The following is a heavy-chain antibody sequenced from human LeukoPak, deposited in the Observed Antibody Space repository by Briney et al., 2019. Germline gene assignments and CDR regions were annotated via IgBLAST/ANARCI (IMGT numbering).Heavy chain of an antibody. CDR1: GGSISSYY. D-gene: IGHD3-10*01. Sequence: PSETLSLTRTVSGGSISSYYWSWIRQPPGKGLEGIGYIYYSGSTNYNPSLKSRVTISVDTSKNQFSLKLSSVTAADTAVYYCARMTALGSDAFDIWGQGTMVTVSS. J-gene: IGHJ3*02. CDR3: ARMTALGSDAFDI. CDR2: IYYSGST. V-gene: IGHV4-59*01.